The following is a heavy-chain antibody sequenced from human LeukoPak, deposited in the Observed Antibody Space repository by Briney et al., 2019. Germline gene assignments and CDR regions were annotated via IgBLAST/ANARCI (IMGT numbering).Heavy chain of an antibody. D-gene: IGHD1-7*01. J-gene: IGHJ4*02. V-gene: IGHV4-34*01. Sequence: SETLSLTCAVYGGSFSGYYWSWIRQPPGKGLEWIGEINHSGSTNYNPSLKSRVTISVDTSKNQFSLKLSSVTAADTAVYYCARGRFPITNWNYGGLTLYYFDYWGQGTLVTVSS. CDR2: INHSGST. CDR3: ARGRFPITNWNYGGLTLYYFDY. CDR1: GGSFSGYY.